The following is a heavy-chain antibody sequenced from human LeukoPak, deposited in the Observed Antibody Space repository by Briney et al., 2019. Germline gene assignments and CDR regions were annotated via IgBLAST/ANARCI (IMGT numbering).Heavy chain of an antibody. CDR2: MNPNSGNT. CDR1: GVTFSNNS. V-gene: IGHV1-8*03. J-gene: IGHJ5*02. D-gene: IGHD2-2*01. Sequence: ASVKVSCKTSGVTFSNNSITWVRQAPGQGLEWMGWMNPNSGNTGYAQKFQGRVTITRNTSISTAYMELSSLRSEDTAVYYCARGIARYCSSTSCLNWFDPWGQGTLVTVSS. CDR3: ARGIARYCSSTSCLNWFDP.